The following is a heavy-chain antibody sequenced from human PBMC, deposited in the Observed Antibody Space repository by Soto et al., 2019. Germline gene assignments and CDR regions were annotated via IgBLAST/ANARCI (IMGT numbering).Heavy chain of an antibody. D-gene: IGHD6-19*01. CDR3: ARGIEGWYQGRYYYGMDV. CDR2: IYYSGST. CDR1: GGSVSSGSYY. V-gene: IGHV4-61*01. Sequence: QVQLQESGPGLVKPSETLSLTCTVSGGSVSSGSYYWSWIRQPPGKGLEWIGYIYYSGSTNYNPPLKRRVTISVDTSKHQFSLKLSSVTAADTAVYYCARGIEGWYQGRYYYGMDVWGQGTTVTVSS. J-gene: IGHJ6*02.